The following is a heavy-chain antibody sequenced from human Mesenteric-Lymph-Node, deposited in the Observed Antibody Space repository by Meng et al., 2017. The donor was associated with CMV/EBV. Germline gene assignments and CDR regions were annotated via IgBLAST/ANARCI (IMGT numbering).Heavy chain of an antibody. D-gene: IGHD6-19*01. Sequence: ASVKVSCKASGYTFTAYYVNWVRQAPGQGLEWMGWINPHTGVTNYSQRFQGRVTMTRDTSISTVYMELASLGSDETAVYYCARELAGYYYYGMDVWGQGTTVTVSS. J-gene: IGHJ6*02. V-gene: IGHV1-2*02. CDR3: ARELAGYYYYGMDV. CDR1: GYTFTAYY. CDR2: INPHTGVT.